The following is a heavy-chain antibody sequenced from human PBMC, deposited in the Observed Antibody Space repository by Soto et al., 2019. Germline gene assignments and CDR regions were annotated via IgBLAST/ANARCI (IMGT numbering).Heavy chain of an antibody. Sequence: EVQLVESGGGLVQPGGSLSLSCAASGFTFSSYWMHWVRQAPGKGLVWVSRINSDGSSTSYADSVKGRFTISRDNAKNTLYLQMNSLRAEDTAVYYCATAIGYCSGGSCLSRYDYWGQGSLVTVSS. V-gene: IGHV3-74*01. D-gene: IGHD2-15*01. CDR2: INSDGSST. CDR3: ATAIGYCSGGSCLSRYDY. CDR1: GFTFSSYW. J-gene: IGHJ4*02.